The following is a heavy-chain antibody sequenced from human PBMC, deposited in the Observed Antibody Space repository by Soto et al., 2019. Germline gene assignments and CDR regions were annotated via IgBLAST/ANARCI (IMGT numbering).Heavy chain of an antibody. CDR1: GFSFDDYA. Sequence: EEQLVESGGGLVQPGRSLRLSCAASGFSFDDYAIHWVRQAPGKGLEWVSGINWNSGSIGYADSVKGRFTISRDNAKTSLYLQMNSLRVEGTALYYCAKDRGSGSYAANYYYYGMDVWGQGTTVTVSS. CDR2: INWNSGSI. D-gene: IGHD3-10*01. V-gene: IGHV3-9*01. CDR3: AKDRGSGSYAANYYYYGMDV. J-gene: IGHJ6*02.